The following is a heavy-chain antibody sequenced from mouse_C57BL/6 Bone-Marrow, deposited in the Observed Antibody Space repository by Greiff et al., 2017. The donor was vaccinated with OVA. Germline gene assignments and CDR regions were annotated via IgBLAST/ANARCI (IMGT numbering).Heavy chain of an antibody. CDR1: GYTFTSYW. Sequence: QVQLQQPGAELVMPGASVKLSCKASGYTFTSYWMHWVTPRPGQGLEWIGEIDPSDSSTNYNQQFKGKSKLPVDKSSSTAYMQLSSLTSEDSAGYYWARRVTTVVADYWGQGTTRTVSS. D-gene: IGHD1-1*01. CDR3: ARRVTTVVADY. V-gene: IGHV1-69*01. CDR2: IDPSDSST. J-gene: IGHJ2*01.